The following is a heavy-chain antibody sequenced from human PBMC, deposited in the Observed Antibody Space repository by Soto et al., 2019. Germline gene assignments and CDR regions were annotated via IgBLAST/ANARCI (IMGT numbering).Heavy chain of an antibody. Sequence: LSITCTVSGGSISSGGHYWSWLRQHPWKGLEWIGYIFDSGTTYYNPSLQSRVTISVDPSKSQFSLRLTSVTATDTAVYYCASQASGWYPDYWGQGTLVTVSS. V-gene: IGHV4-31*03. J-gene: IGHJ4*02. D-gene: IGHD6-19*01. CDR3: ASQASGWYPDY. CDR2: IFDSGTT. CDR1: GGSISSGGHY.